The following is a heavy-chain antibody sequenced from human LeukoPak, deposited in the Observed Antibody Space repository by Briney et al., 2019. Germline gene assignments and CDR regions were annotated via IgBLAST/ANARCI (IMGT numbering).Heavy chain of an antibody. CDR2: IKKDGIEK. J-gene: IGHJ4*02. CDR1: GFTFSSYA. D-gene: IGHD2-2*01. V-gene: IGHV3-7*01. CDR3: ARGRYSSRSGGYYFDI. Sequence: GGSLRLSCAASGFTFSSYAMSWVRQAPGKGLAWVANIKKDGIEKYYVESVKGRFTISRDNAKNSLYLQMNSLRAEDTAVYYCARGRYSSRSGGYYFDIWGQGTLVTVSS.